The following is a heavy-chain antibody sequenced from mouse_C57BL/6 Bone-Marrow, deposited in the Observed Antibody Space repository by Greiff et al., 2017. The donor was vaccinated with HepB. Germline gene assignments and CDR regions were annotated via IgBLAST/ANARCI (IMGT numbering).Heavy chain of an antibody. V-gene: IGHV1-74*01. Sequence: QVQLQQPGAELVKPGASVKVSCKASGYTFTSYWMHWVKQRPGQGLEWIGRIHPSDSDTNYNQKFKGKATLTVDKSSSTAYMQLSSLTSEDSAVYYCAMEATTVVADWYFDVWGTGTTVTVSS. D-gene: IGHD1-1*01. J-gene: IGHJ1*03. CDR1: GYTFTSYW. CDR3: AMEATTVVADWYFDV. CDR2: IHPSDSDT.